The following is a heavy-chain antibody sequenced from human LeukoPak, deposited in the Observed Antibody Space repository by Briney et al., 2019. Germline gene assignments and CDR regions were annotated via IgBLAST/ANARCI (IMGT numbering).Heavy chain of an antibody. CDR2: ISYDGSNK. J-gene: IGHJ4*02. CDR1: GFPFSSYG. Sequence: GSLRLSCAASGFPFSSYGMHWVRQAPGKGLEWVAVISYDGSNKYYADSVKGRFAISRDNSKNTLYLQMNSLRAEDTAVYYCAKEGLTTVVTYYFDYWGQGTLVAVSS. V-gene: IGHV3-30*18. CDR3: AKEGLTTVVTYYFDY. D-gene: IGHD4-23*01.